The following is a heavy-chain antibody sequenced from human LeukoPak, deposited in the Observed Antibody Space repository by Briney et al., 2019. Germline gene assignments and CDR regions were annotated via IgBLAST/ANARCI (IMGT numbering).Heavy chain of an antibody. CDR1: GGSFSGYY. CDR2: INHSGST. J-gene: IGHJ6*02. D-gene: IGHD2-15*01. V-gene: IGHV4-34*01. Sequence: PSETLSLTCAVYGGSFSGYYWSWIRQPPGKGLEWIGEINHSGSTNYNPSLKSRVTISVDTSKNQFSLKLSSVTAADTAVYYCARGPYCSGGSCLAEEPMDVWGQGTTVTVSS. CDR3: ARGPYCSGGSCLAEEPMDV.